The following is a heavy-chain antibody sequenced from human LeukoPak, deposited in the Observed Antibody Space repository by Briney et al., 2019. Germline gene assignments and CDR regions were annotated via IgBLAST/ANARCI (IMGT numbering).Heavy chain of an antibody. CDR1: GFTFSNFA. CDR2: ITGYGAT. Sequence: GGSLRLSCAASGFTFSNFAMMWVRQAPGTGLQWVSTITGYGATFYADSVRGRFTILRDTSMNTLFLQMNSLGAEDTAVYYCAKGAAAGKVDWFDPWGQGTPVTVSS. CDR3: AKGAAAGKVDWFDP. V-gene: IGHV3-23*01. J-gene: IGHJ5*02. D-gene: IGHD6-13*01.